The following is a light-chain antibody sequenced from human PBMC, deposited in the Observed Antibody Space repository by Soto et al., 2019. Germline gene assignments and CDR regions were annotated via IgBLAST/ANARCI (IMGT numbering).Light chain of an antibody. CDR3: CSFAGSYSYV. V-gene: IGLV2-11*01. CDR1: SSDVGRYDY. CDR2: DVT. J-gene: IGLJ1*01. Sequence: QSALTQPRSVSGSPGQSVTISCTGTSSDVGRYDYVSWYQQYPGEAPKLIIYDVTERPLGVPDRFSGSKSGNTASLTISGLRAEDEAAYSCCSFAGSYSYVFGSGTKVTVL.